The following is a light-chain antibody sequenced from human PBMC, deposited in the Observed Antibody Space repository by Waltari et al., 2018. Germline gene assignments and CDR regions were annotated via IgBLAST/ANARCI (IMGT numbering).Light chain of an antibody. CDR2: GAS. Sequence: EIVLTQSPGTLSLSPGESATLSCRTRQSVTRALAWYQQKPGQAPRLLIYGASNRATGIPDRFSGRGSGTDFSLTISSLEPEEFAVYYCQHYLRLPVTFGQGTKVEVK. CDR1: QSVTRA. V-gene: IGKV3-20*01. J-gene: IGKJ1*01. CDR3: QHYLRLPVT.